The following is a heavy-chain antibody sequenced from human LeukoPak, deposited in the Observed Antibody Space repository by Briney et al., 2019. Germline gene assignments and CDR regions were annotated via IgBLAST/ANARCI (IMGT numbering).Heavy chain of an antibody. D-gene: IGHD2-2*01. CDR2: IYTSGST. V-gene: IGHV4-4*07. CDR3: ARDYCSSTSCYGIFDY. Sequence: PSETLSLTCTVSGGSNSSYYWSWIRQPAGKGLEWIGRIYTSGSTNYNPSLKSRVTMSVDTSKNQFSLKLSSVTAADTAVYYCARDYCSSTSCYGIFDYWSQGTLVTVSS. CDR1: GGSNSSYY. J-gene: IGHJ4*02.